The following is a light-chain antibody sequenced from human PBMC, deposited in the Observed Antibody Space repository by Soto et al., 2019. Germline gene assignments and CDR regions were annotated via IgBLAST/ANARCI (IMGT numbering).Light chain of an antibody. CDR1: SGHSSYS. CDR2: LEGSGSY. V-gene: IGLV4-60*02. CDR3: ENWDSNTHV. Sequence: QSVLTQSSSASASLGSSVKLTCTLSSGHSSYSITWHQQQPGKAPRYLMKLEGSGSYNKGSGVPDRFSGSSSEADRYLTICNLQFEDAADYYCENWDSNTHVFGTGTKLTVL. J-gene: IGLJ1*01.